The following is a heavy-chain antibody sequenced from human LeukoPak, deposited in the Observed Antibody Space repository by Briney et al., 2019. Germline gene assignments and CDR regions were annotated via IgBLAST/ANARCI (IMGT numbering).Heavy chain of an antibody. Sequence: GGSLRLSCAASGITFGFTFSSFAMSWVRQAPGKGLEWVSGISGSGGRTFYADSVKGRFTISRDNSQNTLHLEMNSLRPEDTAVYYCAKAAGLVLGMYYFTNWGQGTLVTVSS. V-gene: IGHV3-23*01. D-gene: IGHD6-19*01. CDR3: AKAAGLVLGMYYFTN. CDR2: ISGSGGRT. J-gene: IGHJ4*02. CDR1: GITFGFTFSSFA.